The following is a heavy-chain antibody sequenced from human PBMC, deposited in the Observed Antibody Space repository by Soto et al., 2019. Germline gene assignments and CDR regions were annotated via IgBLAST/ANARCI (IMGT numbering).Heavy chain of an antibody. CDR3: ARGRGTMVRGATTLFYYYYYGRDV. Sequence: SETLSLTCAVYGGSFSGYYWSWIRQPPGKGLEWIGEINHSGSTNYNPSLKSRVTISVDTSKNQFSLKLSSVTAADTAVYYCARGRGTMVRGATTLFYYYYYGRDVWGQGTTVTVSS. CDR1: GGSFSGYY. V-gene: IGHV4-34*01. CDR2: INHSGST. J-gene: IGHJ6*02. D-gene: IGHD3-10*01.